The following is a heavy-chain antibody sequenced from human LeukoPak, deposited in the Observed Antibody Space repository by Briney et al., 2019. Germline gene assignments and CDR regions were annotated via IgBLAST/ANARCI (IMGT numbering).Heavy chain of an antibody. CDR2: LYDSGDT. D-gene: IGHD3-22*01. J-gene: IGHJ4*02. V-gene: IGHV3-53*01. CDR1: GFSVSTSY. Sequence: PGESLRLSCAASGFSVSTSYMSWVRQAPGKGLEYVSVLYDSGDTYYAESVKGRFTISRDNSKNTVYLQMNSLRVEDTAVYNCARAAYDSGGYTANHDFWGQGTLVTVSS. CDR3: ARAAYDSGGYTANHDF.